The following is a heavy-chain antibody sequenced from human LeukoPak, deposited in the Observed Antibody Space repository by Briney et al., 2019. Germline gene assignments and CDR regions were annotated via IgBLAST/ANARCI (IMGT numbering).Heavy chain of an antibody. V-gene: IGHV4-34*01. J-gene: IGHJ6*02. CDR1: GGSFSGYY. Sequence: PSETLSLTCAVYGGSFSGYYWSWIRQPPGKGLEWIGEINHRGSTNYNPSLKSRVTISVDTSKNQFSLKLSSVTAADTAVYYCARGGSGSSYYYYYYGIVVWGQGTTVTVSS. CDR2: INHRGST. D-gene: IGHD3-10*01. CDR3: ARGGSGSSYYYYYYGIVV.